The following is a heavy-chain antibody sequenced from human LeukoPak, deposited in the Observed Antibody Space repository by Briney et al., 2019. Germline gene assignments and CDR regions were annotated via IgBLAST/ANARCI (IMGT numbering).Heavy chain of an antibody. V-gene: IGHV3-23*01. J-gene: IGHJ4*02. Sequence: GGSLRLSCVASGFTFSSYGMSWVRQAPGKGLEWVSFIYSAGSIYYSDSVKGRFTISIDNSKNTLYLQMNSLRAEDTAVYYCARQWLVNGWGQGTLVTVSS. CDR2: IYSAGSI. D-gene: IGHD6-19*01. CDR1: GFTFSSYG. CDR3: ARQWLVNG.